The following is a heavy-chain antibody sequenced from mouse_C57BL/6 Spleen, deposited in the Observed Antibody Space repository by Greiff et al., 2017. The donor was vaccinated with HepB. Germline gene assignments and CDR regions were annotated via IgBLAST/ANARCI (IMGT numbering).Heavy chain of an antibody. D-gene: IGHD1-1*01. CDR1: GYTFTDYN. J-gene: IGHJ4*01. CDR3: ARTYYGSSYDAMDY. V-gene: IGHV1-18*01. Sequence: EVQRVESGPELVKPGASVKIPCKASGYTFTDYNMDWVKQSHGKSLEWIGDINPNNGGTIYNQKFKGKATLTVDKSSSTAYMELRSLTSEDTAVYYCARTYYGSSYDAMDYWGQGTSVTVSS. CDR2: INPNNGGT.